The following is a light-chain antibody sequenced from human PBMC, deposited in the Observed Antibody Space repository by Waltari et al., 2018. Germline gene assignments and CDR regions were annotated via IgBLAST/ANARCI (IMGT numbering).Light chain of an antibody. CDR2: DVT. CDR3: SSYAGSGTVV. Sequence: QSALTQPPSASGSPGQSVAISCTGTSSDIGSYNLVSWYQQDPGKAPKLIVYDVTKRPSGGPDRFSGSKSGNTASLIVSGLQAGDEADYYCSSYAGSGTVVFGGGTKLTVL. J-gene: IGLJ2*01. V-gene: IGLV2-8*01. CDR1: SSDIGSYNL.